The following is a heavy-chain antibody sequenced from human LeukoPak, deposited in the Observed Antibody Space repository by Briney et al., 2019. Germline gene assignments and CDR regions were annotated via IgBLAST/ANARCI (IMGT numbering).Heavy chain of an antibody. D-gene: IGHD3-3*01. CDR2: INPSGGST. CDR3: ARDPANYDFWSGYYYVGYYYGMDV. Sequence: ASVKVSCKASGYTFTSYYMHWVRQAPGQGLEWMGRINPSGGSTSYAQKFQGRVTMTRDTSTSTVYMELSSLRSEDPAVYYRARDPANYDFWSGYYYVGYYYGMDVWGEGTTGTVSS. V-gene: IGHV1-46*01. CDR1: GYTFTSYY. J-gene: IGHJ6*04.